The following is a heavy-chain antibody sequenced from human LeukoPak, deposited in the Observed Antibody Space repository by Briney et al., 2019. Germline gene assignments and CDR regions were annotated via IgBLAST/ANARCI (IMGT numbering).Heavy chain of an antibody. CDR1: GFTFSSYP. CDR2: ISEGGEST. D-gene: IGHD1-26*01. Sequence: GGSLRLSCAASGFTFSSYPMNWVRQAPGKGLEWVSAISEGGESTIHADSVKGRLTISRDNSKNMLYLQMNSLRAEDTAVYYCAKEPSGTYYYDYWGQGTLVTVSS. V-gene: IGHV3-23*01. J-gene: IGHJ4*02. CDR3: AKEPSGTYYYDY.